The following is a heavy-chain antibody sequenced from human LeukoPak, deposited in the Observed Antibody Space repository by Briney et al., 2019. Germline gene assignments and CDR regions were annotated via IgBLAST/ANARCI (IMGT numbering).Heavy chain of an antibody. CDR1: GYTFTGYN. CDR2: INPNSGGT. CDR3: ARVARAAAGDFDY. V-gene: IGHV1-2*02. Sequence: ASVKVSCKASGYTFTGYNMHWVRHAPGPGLEWVGWINPNSGGTNYAQKFQGRVTMTRDTSISTAYMELRRLRSDDTAVYYCARVARAAAGDFDYWGQGTLVTVSS. D-gene: IGHD6-13*01. J-gene: IGHJ4*02.